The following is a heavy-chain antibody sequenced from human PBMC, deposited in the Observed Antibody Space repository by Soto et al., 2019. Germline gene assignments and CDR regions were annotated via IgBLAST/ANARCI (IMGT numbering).Heavy chain of an antibody. Sequence: EVQLVESGGGLVKPGGSLRLSCAASGFTFSNAWMNWVRQAPGKGLEWVGRIKSKTDGGTTDYAAPVKGRFTISRDDSKNTLYLQMNSLKPEDTAVYYCTSSSTLYGSGSYSDYWGQGTLVTVSS. CDR2: IKSKTDGGTT. J-gene: IGHJ4*02. CDR3: TSSSTLYGSGSYSDY. CDR1: GFTFSNAW. V-gene: IGHV3-15*07. D-gene: IGHD3-10*01.